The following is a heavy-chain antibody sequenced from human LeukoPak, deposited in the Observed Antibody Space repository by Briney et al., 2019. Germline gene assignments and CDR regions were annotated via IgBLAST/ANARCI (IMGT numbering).Heavy chain of an antibody. V-gene: IGHV1-18*01. CDR3: ARSATQYFFDY. CDR1: GYSFTSYD. J-gene: IGHJ4*02. D-gene: IGHD3-3*01. Sequence: ASVKVCCKASGYSFTSYDITWVRPAPGQGLGWMGWISTYNGNTKYEQNLQGRVPMTTDTSTRTVYMDLRSLRSDDTAVYYCARSATQYFFDYWGQGTLVTVSS. CDR2: ISTYNGNT.